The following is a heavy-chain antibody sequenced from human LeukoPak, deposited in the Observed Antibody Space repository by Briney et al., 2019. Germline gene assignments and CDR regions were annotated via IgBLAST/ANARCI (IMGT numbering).Heavy chain of an antibody. CDR1: GFTFDDYA. Sequence: GGSLRLSCAASGFTFDDYAMHWVRQAPGKGLEWVSLISWDGGSTSYADSVKGRFTISRDNSKNSLYMQMNSLRAEDTALYYCAKDYIEYSSSSFWSYFDYWGQGTLVTVSS. CDR3: AKDYIEYSSSSFWSYFDY. V-gene: IGHV3-43D*04. D-gene: IGHD6-6*01. J-gene: IGHJ4*02. CDR2: ISWDGGST.